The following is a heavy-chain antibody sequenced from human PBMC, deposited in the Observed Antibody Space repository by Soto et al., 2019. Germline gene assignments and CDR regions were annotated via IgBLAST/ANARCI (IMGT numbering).Heavy chain of an antibody. CDR3: ARDGGDIVVVPAAGPTGYYFDY. CDR1: GDSVSSNSAG. D-gene: IGHD2-2*01. Sequence: PSQTLSLTCAITGDSVSSNSAGWSWVRQSPSRGLEWLGRTYYRSKWYYEYAVSVRGRITINPDTSKNQYSLQLNSVTPEDTAVYYCARDGGDIVVVPAAGPTGYYFDYWGQGTLVTVSS. V-gene: IGHV6-1*01. CDR2: TYYRSKWYY. J-gene: IGHJ4*02.